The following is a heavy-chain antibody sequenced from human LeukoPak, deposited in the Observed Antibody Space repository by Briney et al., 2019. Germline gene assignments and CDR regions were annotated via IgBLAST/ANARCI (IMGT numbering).Heavy chain of an antibody. J-gene: IGHJ3*02. CDR2: IYSGGST. V-gene: IGHV3-66*01. CDR3: ARDRGDSSGYAEAFDI. D-gene: IGHD3-22*01. Sequence: TGGSLRLSCAASGFTVSSNYMSWVRQAPGKGLEWVSVIYSGGSTYYADSVKGRFTISRDNSKNTLYLQMNSLRAEDTAVYYCARDRGDSSGYAEAFDIWGQGTMVTVSS. CDR1: GFTVSSNY.